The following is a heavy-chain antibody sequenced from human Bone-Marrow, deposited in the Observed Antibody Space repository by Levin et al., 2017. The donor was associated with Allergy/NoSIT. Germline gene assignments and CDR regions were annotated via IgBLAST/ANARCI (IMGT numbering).Heavy chain of an antibody. CDR2: IYSGGTT. Sequence: GGSLRLSCAVSGFTVSYNYMSWVRQAPGKGLEWVSLIYSGGTTDYADSVKGRFTISRDNSKNTLSLQMNSLTADATAVYYCAGGPRRSYWGQGTLVTVSS. CDR3: AGGPRRSY. CDR1: GFTVSYNY. J-gene: IGHJ4*02. D-gene: IGHD3-16*01. V-gene: IGHV3-53*01.